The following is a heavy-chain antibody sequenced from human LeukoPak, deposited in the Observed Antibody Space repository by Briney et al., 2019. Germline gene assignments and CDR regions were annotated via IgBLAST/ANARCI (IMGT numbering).Heavy chain of an antibody. V-gene: IGHV4-39*01. Sequence: TPSETLSLTCTVSGGSIRTSSYYWGWIRLPPGKGLEWIGSIFYSGSTYYNPSLKSRVTISVDTSKNQFSLKLNSLTAADTAIYYCARHESLGAFDIWGQETMVTVSS. J-gene: IGHJ3*02. CDR1: GGSIRTSSYY. CDR2: IFYSGST. CDR3: ARHESLGAFDI. D-gene: IGHD3-16*01.